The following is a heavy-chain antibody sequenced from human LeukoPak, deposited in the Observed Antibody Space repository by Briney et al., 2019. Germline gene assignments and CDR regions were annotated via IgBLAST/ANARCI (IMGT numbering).Heavy chain of an antibody. D-gene: IGHD3-16*01. CDR3: ARGLSVGY. J-gene: IGHJ4*02. Sequence: GGSLRLSCAASGFTFSSYEMNWVRKAPGKGLEWVSYISSSGSTIYYAASVGGRFTISRDNAKNSLYLQMDSLRAEDTAVYFCARGLSVGYWGQGTLVTVSS. CDR1: GFTFSSYE. CDR2: ISSSGSTI. V-gene: IGHV3-48*03.